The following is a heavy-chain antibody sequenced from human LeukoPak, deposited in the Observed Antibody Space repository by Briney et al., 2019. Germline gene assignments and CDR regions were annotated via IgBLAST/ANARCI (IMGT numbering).Heavy chain of an antibody. Sequence: GGSLRLACSASGFPFSSYATHWVRQAPGKGLEYVSAISDSGGSTYYADSVKGRFTISRDNSENTLYLQMSSLRAEDTAVYFCVRGYSFGPYGMDVWGREPTVTVSS. V-gene: IGHV3-64D*09. CDR3: VRGYSFGPYGMDV. D-gene: IGHD2-15*01. CDR2: ISDSGGST. J-gene: IGHJ6*02. CDR1: GFPFSSYA.